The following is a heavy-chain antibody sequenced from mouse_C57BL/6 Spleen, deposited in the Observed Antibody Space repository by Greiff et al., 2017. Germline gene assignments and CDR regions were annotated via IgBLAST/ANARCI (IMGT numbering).Heavy chain of an antibody. Sequence: QVQLQQSGPELVKPGASVKISCKASGYAFSSSWMNWVKQRPGKGLEWIGRIYPGDGDTNYNGKFKGKATLTADKSSSTAYMQLSSLTSEDSAVYFCARDYGSSRSYWYFDVWGTGTTVTVSS. V-gene: IGHV1-82*01. CDR3: ARDYGSSRSYWYFDV. D-gene: IGHD1-1*01. CDR2: IYPGDGDT. J-gene: IGHJ1*03. CDR1: GYAFSSSW.